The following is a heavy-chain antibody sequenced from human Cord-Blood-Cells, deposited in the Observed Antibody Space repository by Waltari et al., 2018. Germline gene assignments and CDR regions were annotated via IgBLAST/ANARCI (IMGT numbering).Heavy chain of an antibody. CDR3: AREIKGVAAAGGAFDI. J-gene: IGHJ3*02. V-gene: IGHV1-2*02. Sequence: QVQLVQSGAEVKKPGASVKVSCKASGYTFTGYYMHWVRQAPGQGLEWMGWINPNSGGTNYAQKFQGRVTMTRDTSISTAYMELSRLRSDDTAVYYCAREIKGVAAAGGAFDIWGQGTMVTVSS. CDR2: INPNSGGT. CDR1: GYTFTGYY. D-gene: IGHD6-13*01.